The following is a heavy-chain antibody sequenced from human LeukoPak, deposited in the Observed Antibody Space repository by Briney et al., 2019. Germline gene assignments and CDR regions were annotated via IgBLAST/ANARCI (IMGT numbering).Heavy chain of an antibody. Sequence: SETLSLTCTVSGGSISSYYWSWIRQPPGKGLEWIGYIYYSGSTNCNPSLKSRVTISVDTSKNQFSLKLSSVTAADTAVYYCATVTSHYYFDYWGQGTLVTVSS. CDR3: ATVTSHYYFDY. D-gene: IGHD4-17*01. CDR1: GGSISSYY. J-gene: IGHJ4*02. V-gene: IGHV4-59*01. CDR2: IYYSGST.